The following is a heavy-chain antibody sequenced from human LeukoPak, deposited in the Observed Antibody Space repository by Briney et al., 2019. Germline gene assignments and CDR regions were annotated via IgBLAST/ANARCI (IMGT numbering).Heavy chain of an antibody. Sequence: SETLSLTCTVSGYSISRGYYWGWIRQPPGKGLEWIGSIYHSGSTYYNPSLKSRVTISVDTSKNQFSLKLSSVTAADTAVYYCARDGGLYGDYVLNWFDPWGQGTLVTVSS. V-gene: IGHV4-38-2*02. J-gene: IGHJ5*02. CDR3: ARDGGLYGDYVLNWFDP. D-gene: IGHD4-17*01. CDR2: IYHSGST. CDR1: GYSISRGYY.